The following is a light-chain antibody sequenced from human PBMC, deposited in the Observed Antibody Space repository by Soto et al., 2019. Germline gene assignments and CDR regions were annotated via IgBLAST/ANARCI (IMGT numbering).Light chain of an antibody. Sequence: DIQMTQSPSTLSASVGDRVTITCRASQSISSWLAWYQQKPGKAPKLLIYDASSLESGVPSRFSGSGSGTEFTLTISSLQPDDFATYYCQQYNSYSITLGQGTKVDTK. J-gene: IGKJ2*01. CDR2: DAS. CDR3: QQYNSYSIT. V-gene: IGKV1-5*01. CDR1: QSISSW.